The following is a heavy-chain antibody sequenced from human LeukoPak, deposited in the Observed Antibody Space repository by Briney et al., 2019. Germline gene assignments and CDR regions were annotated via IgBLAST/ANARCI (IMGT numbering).Heavy chain of an antibody. CDR1: GGTFSSYA. J-gene: IGHJ4*02. D-gene: IGHD6-19*01. CDR3: ARQTLSSGWYLDY. Sequence: SVKVSCKASGGTFSSYAISWVRQAPGQGLEWMGAIIPIFGTANYAQKFQGRVTITADKSTSTAYMELSSLRSEDTAVYYCARQTLSSGWYLDYWGQGTLVTVSS. CDR2: IIPIFGTA. V-gene: IGHV1-69*06.